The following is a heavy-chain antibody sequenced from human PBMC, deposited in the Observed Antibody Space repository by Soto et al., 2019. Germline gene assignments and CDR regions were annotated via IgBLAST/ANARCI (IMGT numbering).Heavy chain of an antibody. D-gene: IGHD3-10*01. J-gene: IGHJ4*02. CDR3: ARGVTMVRGVIHTPYFDY. CDR2: IYYSGST. CDR1: GGSISSGGYY. Sequence: QVQLQESGPGLVKPSQTLSLTCTVSGGSISSGGYYWSWIRQHPGKGLEWIGYIYYSGSTYYNPYLKRRVTRSVDTSKNQFSLKLSSVTAADTAVYYCARGVTMVRGVIHTPYFDYWGQGTLVTVSS. V-gene: IGHV4-31*03.